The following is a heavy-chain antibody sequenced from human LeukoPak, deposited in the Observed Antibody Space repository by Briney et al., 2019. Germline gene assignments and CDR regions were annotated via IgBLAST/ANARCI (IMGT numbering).Heavy chain of an antibody. CDR1: GFTFSSYA. CDR2: ISGSGGST. J-gene: IGHJ4*02. V-gene: IGHV3-23*01. CDR3: AKVVLYYKSLPDY. D-gene: IGHD1-26*01. Sequence: AGGSLRLSCAASGFTFSSYAMSWVRQAPGKGLEWASAISGSGGSTYYADSVKGRFTISRDNSKNTLYLQMNSLRAEDTAVYYCAKVVLYYKSLPDYWGQGTLVTVSS.